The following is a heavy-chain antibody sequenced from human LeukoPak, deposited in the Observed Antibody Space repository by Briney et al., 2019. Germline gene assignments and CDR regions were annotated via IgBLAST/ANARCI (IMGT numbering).Heavy chain of an antibody. V-gene: IGHV3-20*01. CDR2: INWNGGST. J-gene: IGHJ4*02. D-gene: IGHD3-10*01. CDR3: ARSKGLLWFGEFDY. CDR1: GFTFDDYG. Sequence: GGSLRLSCAASGFTFDDYGMSWVRQAPGKGLEWVSGINWNGGSTGYADSVKGRFTISRDNAKNSLYLQMNSLRAEDTALYHCARSKGLLWFGEFDYWGQGTLVTVSS.